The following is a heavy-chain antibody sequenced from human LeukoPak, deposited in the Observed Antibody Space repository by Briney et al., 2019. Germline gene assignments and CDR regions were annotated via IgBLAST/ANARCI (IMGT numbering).Heavy chain of an antibody. J-gene: IGHJ6*02. V-gene: IGHV3-30*03. CDR2: ISYDGSNK. CDR3: ARDRDYYGMDV. Sequence: GGSLRLSCAASGFTFSSYGMHWVRQAPGKGLEWVAVISYDGSNKYYADSVKGRFTISRDNSKNTLYLQMNSLRAEDTAVYYCARDRDYYGMDVWGQGTTVTVSS. CDR1: GFTFSSYG.